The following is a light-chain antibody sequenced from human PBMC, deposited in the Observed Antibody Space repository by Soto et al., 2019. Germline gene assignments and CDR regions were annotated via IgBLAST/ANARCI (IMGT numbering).Light chain of an antibody. CDR3: QQRHMWPIT. CDR2: GAS. Sequence: EIVMTQSPATLSVSPGERATLSCRASQSVRSNLAWYQQKLGQAPRLLIYGASTRATGIPARFSGSGSGTEFTLTISSLQSEDFAGYYCQQRHMWPITFGQGTRLEIK. CDR1: QSVRSN. J-gene: IGKJ5*01. V-gene: IGKV3-15*01.